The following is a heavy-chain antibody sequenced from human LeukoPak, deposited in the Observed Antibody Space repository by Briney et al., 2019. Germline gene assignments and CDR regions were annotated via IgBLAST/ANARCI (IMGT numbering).Heavy chain of an antibody. J-gene: IGHJ3*02. CDR3: AKLSRSREHDAFVI. Sequence: PSETLSLTCAVYGGSFSGYYWSWIRQPPGKGLEWIGSMYHGEPTSYNPSLKSRVIISIDTSKNQFSLTMSSVTAADTAVYYCAKLSRSREHDAFVIWGQGTMVTVSS. D-gene: IGHD1/OR15-1a*01. CDR2: MYHGEPT. CDR1: GGSFSGYY. V-gene: IGHV4-34*01.